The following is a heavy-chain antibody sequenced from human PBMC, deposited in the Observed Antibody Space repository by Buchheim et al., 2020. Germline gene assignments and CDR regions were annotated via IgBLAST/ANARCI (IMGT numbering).Heavy chain of an antibody. CDR2: IYYSGST. CDR1: GGSISSYC. D-gene: IGHD2-15*01. Sequence: QVQLQESGPGLVKPSETLSLTCTVSGGSISSYCWSWIRQPPGKGLEWIGYIYYSGSTNYNPSLKSRVTISVDTSKNQFSLKLSSVTAADTAVYYCAREVNGGYCSGGSCYRSRWFDPWGQGTL. J-gene: IGHJ5*02. V-gene: IGHV4-59*01. CDR3: AREVNGGYCSGGSCYRSRWFDP.